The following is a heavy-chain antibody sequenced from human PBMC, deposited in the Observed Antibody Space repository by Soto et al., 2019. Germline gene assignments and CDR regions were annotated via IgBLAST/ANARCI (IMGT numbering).Heavy chain of an antibody. CDR1: GYSFTSLD. J-gene: IGHJ4*02. Sequence: QVQLVQSGAEVREPGASVKVSCKASGYSFTSLDINWVRQTAGQGLEWMGWMQPSTGRTGYAQKFQGRVTMTRDTPINPAYMELPTLTSGDTAFYYCARGVSAGVDYWGQGTLVTVSS. V-gene: IGHV1-8*01. CDR3: ARGVSAGVDY. CDR2: MQPSTGRT. D-gene: IGHD1-26*01.